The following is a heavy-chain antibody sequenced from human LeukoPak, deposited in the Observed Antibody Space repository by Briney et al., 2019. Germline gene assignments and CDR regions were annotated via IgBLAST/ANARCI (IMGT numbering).Heavy chain of an antibody. Sequence: GGSLRLSCAASGFTFSCYPMSWVRQAPGKGLQWVSAISGGGASTYYADSVKGRFTISRDNSKSTLYLQMNSLRAEDTAVYYCAKEGITMKDWGQGTLVTVSS. CDR1: GFTFSCYP. CDR2: ISGGGAST. CDR3: AKEGITMKD. J-gene: IGHJ4*02. V-gene: IGHV3-23*01. D-gene: IGHD3-22*01.